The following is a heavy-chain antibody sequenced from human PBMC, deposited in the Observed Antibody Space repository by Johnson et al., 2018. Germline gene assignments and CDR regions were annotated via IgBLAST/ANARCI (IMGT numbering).Heavy chain of an antibody. CDR2: ISHDEIDK. V-gene: IGHV3-30-3*01. Sequence: VQLVESGGGVVQPGTSLRLSCGVSGVTLSNCIMHWVRQAPGKGLEWVALISHDEIDKQYGDSAKDRFTISRDISKNTVYLQINSLRDEDTAVYYCAREAYSSGRAGIFAIWGQGTMVTVSS. D-gene: IGHD3-22*01. CDR3: AREAYSSGRAGIFAI. J-gene: IGHJ3*02. CDR1: GVTLSNCI.